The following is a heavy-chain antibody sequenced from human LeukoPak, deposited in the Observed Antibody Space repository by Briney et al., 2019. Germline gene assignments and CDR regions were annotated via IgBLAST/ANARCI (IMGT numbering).Heavy chain of an antibody. V-gene: IGHV4-34*01. CDR3: ARGLTKYCSSTSCPRRYYYYYYGMDV. CDR1: GGSFSGYY. J-gene: IGHJ6*02. D-gene: IGHD2-2*01. CDR2: INHSGST. Sequence: SETLSLTCAVYGGSFSGYYWSWIRQPPGKGLEWIGEINHSGSTNYNPSLKSRVTISVGTSKNQFSLKLSSVTAADTAVYYCARGLTKYCSSTSCPRRYYYYYYGMDVWGQGTTVTVSS.